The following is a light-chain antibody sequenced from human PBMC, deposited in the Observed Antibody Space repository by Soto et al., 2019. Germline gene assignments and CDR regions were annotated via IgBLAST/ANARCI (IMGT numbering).Light chain of an antibody. CDR1: QSVSNN. Sequence: EIVMTQSPATLSVSPGERATLSCRASQSVSNNLAWYQKKPGQAPRLLIYGASTRATGIPARFSGSGSGTEFTLTISSLPSEDFAVYYCQQDNNWWTFGQGTRVEIK. J-gene: IGKJ1*01. V-gene: IGKV3-15*01. CDR3: QQDNNWWT. CDR2: GAS.